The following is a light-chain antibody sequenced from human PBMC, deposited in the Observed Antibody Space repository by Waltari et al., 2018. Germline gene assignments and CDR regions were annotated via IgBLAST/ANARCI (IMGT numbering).Light chain of an antibody. CDR1: SSDVGSYNF. CDR2: EGS. CDR3: CSYAGSSSYV. V-gene: IGLV2-23*01. Sequence: QSALTQPAFVSGSPGQSITIPCTGTSSDVGSYNFVSWYQQHPGKAPKLMIYEGSKRPSGFFNRFAGFKSGNTASLTISGLQAGDEADYYCCSYAGSSSYVFGTGTKVTVL. J-gene: IGLJ1*01.